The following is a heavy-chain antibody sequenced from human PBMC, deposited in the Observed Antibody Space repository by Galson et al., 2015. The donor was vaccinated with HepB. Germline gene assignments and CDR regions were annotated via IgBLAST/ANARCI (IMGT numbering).Heavy chain of an antibody. J-gene: IGHJ6*02. CDR2: ISSSSSTI. CDR3: ARDQGHIVVVPAAMRSYYYGMDV. D-gene: IGHD2-2*01. CDR1: GFTFSSYS. Sequence: SLRLSCAASGFTFSSYSMNWVRQAPGKGLEWVSYISSSSSTIYYADSVKGRFTISRDNAKNSLYLQMNSLRAEDTAVYYCARDQGHIVVVPAAMRSYYYGMDVWGQGTTVTVSS. V-gene: IGHV3-48*01.